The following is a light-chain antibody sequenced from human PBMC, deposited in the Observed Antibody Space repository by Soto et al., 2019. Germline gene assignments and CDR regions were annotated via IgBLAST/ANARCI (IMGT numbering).Light chain of an antibody. J-gene: IGKJ4*01. V-gene: IGKV1-33*01. Sequence: DVQMTQSPSSLSASVGDRVTITCQASHDIGTYLNWYQHKPGKAPKILIFNTSHLATGVPARFSGGGSDTYFTXTITNLQPEDFAVYYCQQFDSVPLTFGGGXHXXI. CDR1: HDIGTY. CDR2: NTS. CDR3: QQFDSVPLT.